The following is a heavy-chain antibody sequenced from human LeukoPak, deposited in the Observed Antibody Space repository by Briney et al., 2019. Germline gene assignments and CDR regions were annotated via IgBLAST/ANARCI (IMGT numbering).Heavy chain of an antibody. J-gene: IGHJ6*03. CDR3: ARAIPGYSSSSGGRLSDYYYMDV. D-gene: IGHD6-6*01. CDR1: GGTFSSYA. Sequence: GATVKVSCKASGGTFSSYAISWVRQAPGQGLEWMGGIIPIFGTANYAQKFQGGVTITTDESTSTAYMELSSLRSEDTAVYYCARAIPGYSSSSGGRLSDYYYMDVWGKGTTVTVSS. CDR2: IIPIFGTA. V-gene: IGHV1-69*05.